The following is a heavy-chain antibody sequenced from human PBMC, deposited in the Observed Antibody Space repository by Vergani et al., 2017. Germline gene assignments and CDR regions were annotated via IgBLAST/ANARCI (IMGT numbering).Heavy chain of an antibody. D-gene: IGHD2-2*01. J-gene: IGHJ6*01. Sequence: QVQLVQSGAEVKKPGSSVKVSCKASGGTFSSYAISWVRQAPGQGLEWMGGIIPIFGTANYAQKFQGRVTITADESTSTAYMELSSLRSEDTAVYYCARLGYCGSTSCDSVYYYYGMDVGGQGTTVTVSS. CDR3: ARLGYCGSTSCDSVYYYYGMDV. CDR2: IIPIFGTA. V-gene: IGHV1-69*12. CDR1: GGTFSSYA.